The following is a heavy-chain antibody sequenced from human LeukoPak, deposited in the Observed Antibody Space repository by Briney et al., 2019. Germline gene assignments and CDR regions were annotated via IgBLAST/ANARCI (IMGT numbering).Heavy chain of an antibody. CDR3: ARDLLAVAGTKSFDY. CDR1: GLTLSSYW. Sequence: PGGSLRLSCAASGLTLSSYWMDWVRQAPGKGLEWVANIKQDGSEKYYVDSVKGRFTISRDNAKNSLYLQMNSLRAEDTAVYYCARDLLAVAGTKSFDYWGQGTLVAVSS. V-gene: IGHV3-7*01. CDR2: IKQDGSEK. J-gene: IGHJ4*02. D-gene: IGHD6-19*01.